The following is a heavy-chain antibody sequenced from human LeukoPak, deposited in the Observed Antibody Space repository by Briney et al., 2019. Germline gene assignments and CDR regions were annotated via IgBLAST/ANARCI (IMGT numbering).Heavy chain of an antibody. D-gene: IGHD3-22*01. Sequence: PSETLSLTCTVSGGSISSSNYYWGWIRQPPGKGLEWIGSIYYSGTTYYSSSLKSRVIISVDTSKNQFSLKLSSVTATDTAVYYCARRDYDNAHFDYWGQGTLVTVSS. V-gene: IGHV4-39*01. J-gene: IGHJ4*02. CDR2: IYYSGTT. CDR3: ARRDYDNAHFDY. CDR1: GGSISSSNYY.